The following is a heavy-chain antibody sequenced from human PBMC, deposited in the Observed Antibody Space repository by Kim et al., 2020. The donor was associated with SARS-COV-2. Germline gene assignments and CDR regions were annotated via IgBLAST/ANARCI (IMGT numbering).Heavy chain of an antibody. CDR3: ARAEGRRRSGFLANFDY. Sequence: ASVKVSCKASGYTFIGYYMHWVRQAPGQGLEWMGWINPNSGDTNYAQNFHGRVTMTRDTSISTTYMEVSRLHSDDTAVYYCARAEGRRRSGFLANFDYWG. D-gene: IGHD3-3*01. V-gene: IGHV1-2*02. J-gene: IGHJ4*01. CDR1: GYTFIGYY. CDR2: INPNSGDT.